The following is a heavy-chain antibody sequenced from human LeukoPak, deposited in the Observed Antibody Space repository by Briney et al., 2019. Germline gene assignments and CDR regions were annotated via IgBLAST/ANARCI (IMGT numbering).Heavy chain of an antibody. J-gene: IGHJ5*02. CDR1: GYSFTSYG. Sequence: ASVKVSCKASGYSFTSYGISCVRQAPGQGLEWMGWISAYNGNTNYAQKLQGRVTMTTDTSTSTAYMELRSLRSDDTAVYYCARAVVVNWFDPWGQGTLVTVSS. V-gene: IGHV1-18*01. CDR2: ISAYNGNT. D-gene: IGHD2-15*01. CDR3: ARAVVVNWFDP.